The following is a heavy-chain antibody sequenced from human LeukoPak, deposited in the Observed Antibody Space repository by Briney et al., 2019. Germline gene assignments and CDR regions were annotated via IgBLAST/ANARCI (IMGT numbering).Heavy chain of an antibody. CDR1: GGSFSGYY. J-gene: IGHJ6*03. CDR2: INHSGST. V-gene: IGHV4-34*01. Sequence: SETLSLTCAVYGGSFSGYYWSWIRQPPGKGLEWIGEINHSGSTNYNPSLKSRVTISVDTSKNQFSLKLSSVTAADTAVYYCARGCSYDILTGYYGEAGYYYYYMDVWGKGTTVTVSS. D-gene: IGHD3-9*01. CDR3: ARGCSYDILTGYYGEAGYYYYYMDV.